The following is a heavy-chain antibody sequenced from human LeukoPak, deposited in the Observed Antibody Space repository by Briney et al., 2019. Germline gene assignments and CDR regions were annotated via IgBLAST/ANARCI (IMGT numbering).Heavy chain of an antibody. CDR1: GGSISSYY. CDR3: ARGPYNFDY. CDR2: IYYSGST. D-gene: IGHD4-11*01. V-gene: IGHV4-59*08. J-gene: IGHJ4*02. Sequence: SETLSLTCTVSGGSISSYYWSWIRQPPGKGLEWIGYIYYSGSTNYIPSLKSRVTISVDTSKNQFSLKLSSVTVADTAVYYCARGPYNFDYWGQGTLVTVSS.